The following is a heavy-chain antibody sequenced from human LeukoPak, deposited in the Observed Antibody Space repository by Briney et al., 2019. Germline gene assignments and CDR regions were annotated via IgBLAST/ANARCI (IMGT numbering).Heavy chain of an antibody. CDR3: AREGTRHNYYYMDV. Sequence: SQTLSLTCAISGDSVSSNSACWNWIRQPPSRGLEWLRRTYYRYKWYNDYAVSVTSRITINPDTSKNQFSLQLKSVTHEDTAVYYCAREGTRHNYYYMDVWGKGTTVTVSS. V-gene: IGHV6-1*01. J-gene: IGHJ6*03. D-gene: IGHD3-10*01. CDR2: TYYRYKWYN. CDR1: GDSVSSNSAC.